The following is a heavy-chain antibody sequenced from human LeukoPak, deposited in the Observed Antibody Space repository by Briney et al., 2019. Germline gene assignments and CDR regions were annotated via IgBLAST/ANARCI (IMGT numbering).Heavy chain of an antibody. Sequence: SVKVSCKASGGTFSSYAISWVRQAPGQGLEWMGGIIPIFGTANYAQKFQGRVTITADESTSTAYMELSSPRSEDTAVYYCARDSEGSGNPTLFDYWGQGTLVTVST. D-gene: IGHD3-10*01. CDR3: ARDSEGSGNPTLFDY. CDR1: GGTFSSYA. J-gene: IGHJ4*02. V-gene: IGHV1-69*13. CDR2: IIPIFGTA.